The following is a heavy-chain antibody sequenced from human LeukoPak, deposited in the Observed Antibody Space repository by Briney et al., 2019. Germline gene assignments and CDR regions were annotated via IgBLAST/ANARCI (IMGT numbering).Heavy chain of an antibody. D-gene: IGHD3-10*01. CDR1: SGSFSGYY. CDR3: ARGVLLWFGEPLDY. J-gene: IGHJ4*02. Sequence: SETLSLTCAVYSGSFSGYYWTWFRQPPGKGLEWIGEFNHNWGAKYNPSLQSRVTISVDTSKNHLSLSLNSVTTADTAVYYCARGVLLWFGEPLDYWGQGTLVTVSS. V-gene: IGHV4-34*01. CDR2: FNHNWGA.